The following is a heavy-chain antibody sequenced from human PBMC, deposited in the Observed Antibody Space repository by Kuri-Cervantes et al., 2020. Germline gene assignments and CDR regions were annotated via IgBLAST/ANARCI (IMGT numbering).Heavy chain of an antibody. D-gene: IGHD5-18*01. CDR2: SSSSSSTI. CDR3: ARAQGYSYGFSSGY. Sequence: GGSLRLSCAASGFTFSSYSMNWVRQAPGKGLEWVSYSSSSSSTIYYADSVKSRFTISRDNAKNSLYLQMNSLRAEDTAVYYCARAQGYSYGFSSGYWGQGTTVTVSS. J-gene: IGHJ4*02. CDR1: GFTFSSYS. V-gene: IGHV3-48*04.